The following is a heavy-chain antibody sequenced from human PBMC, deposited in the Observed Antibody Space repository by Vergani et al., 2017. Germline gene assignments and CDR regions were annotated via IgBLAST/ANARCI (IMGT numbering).Heavy chain of an antibody. CDR1: GGTFSSYT. V-gene: IGHV1-3*01. Sequence: QVQLVQSGAEVKKPGSSVKVSCKASGGTFSSYTISWVRQAPGQGLEWMGWINAGNGNTKYSQKFQGRVTITRDTSASTAYMELSSLRSEDTAVYYCANSGYDSDPLFDYWGQGTLVTVSS. D-gene: IGHD5-12*01. J-gene: IGHJ4*02. CDR3: ANSGYDSDPLFDY. CDR2: INAGNGNT.